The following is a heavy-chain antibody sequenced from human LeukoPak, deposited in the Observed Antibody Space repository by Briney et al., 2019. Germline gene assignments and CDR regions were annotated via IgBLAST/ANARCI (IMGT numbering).Heavy chain of an antibody. CDR1: GITLSNYG. Sequence: GGSLRLSCAVSGITLSNYGMSWVREAPGKGLEWVAGISGRGGSTNYAESVKGRFTISRDSPKNTLYLQMNSVRADTAVYFCAKRGVVIRVVLVGFHKEAYYFDSWGQGALVTVSS. D-gene: IGHD3-10*01. CDR2: ISGRGGST. J-gene: IGHJ4*02. V-gene: IGHV3-23*01. CDR3: AKRGVVIRVVLVGFHKEAYYFDS.